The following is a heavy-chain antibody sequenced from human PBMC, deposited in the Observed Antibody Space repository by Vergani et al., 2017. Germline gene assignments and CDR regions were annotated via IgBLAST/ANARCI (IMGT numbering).Heavy chain of an antibody. D-gene: IGHD3-16*01. Sequence: QVQLQESGPGLVKPSETLSLTCTVSGGSISSYYWSWIRQPPGKGLEWIGYIHYSGSTNYNPSLKSRVTISVDTSKNQFSLKLSSVTAADTAVYYCARRKRGYGMDVWGQGTTVTVSS. J-gene: IGHJ6*02. CDR2: IHYSGST. CDR3: ARRKRGYGMDV. V-gene: IGHV4-59*08. CDR1: GGSISSYY.